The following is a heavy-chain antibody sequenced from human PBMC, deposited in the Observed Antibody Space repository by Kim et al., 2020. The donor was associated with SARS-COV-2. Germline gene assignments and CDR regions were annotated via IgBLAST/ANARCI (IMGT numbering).Heavy chain of an antibody. Sequence: GGSLRLSCAASGFTFSSYWMSWVRQAPGKGLEWVANIKQDGSEKYYVDSVKGRFIISRDNAKNSLYLQMNSLRAEDTAVYYCARTATMNYDFWSGYYDMYYYYGMDVWGQGTTVTVSS. CDR1: GFTFSSYW. V-gene: IGHV3-7*01. CDR3: ARTATMNYDFWSGYYDMYYYYGMDV. D-gene: IGHD3-3*01. CDR2: IKQDGSEK. J-gene: IGHJ6*02.